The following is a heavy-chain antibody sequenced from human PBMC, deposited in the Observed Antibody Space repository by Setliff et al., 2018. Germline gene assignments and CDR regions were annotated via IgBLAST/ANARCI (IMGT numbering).Heavy chain of an antibody. Sequence: PSETLSLTCAVYGGSFSGYQWSWIRQPPGEGLEWIGEINHSGSTNYNPSFKGRVTISLDTSTNQFSLNVTSVTAADTAVYYCARDLVAGGPFDHWGQGALVTVSS. CDR3: ARDLVAGGPFDH. V-gene: IGHV4-34*01. D-gene: IGHD6-19*01. CDR1: GGSFSGYQ. CDR2: INHSGST. J-gene: IGHJ4*02.